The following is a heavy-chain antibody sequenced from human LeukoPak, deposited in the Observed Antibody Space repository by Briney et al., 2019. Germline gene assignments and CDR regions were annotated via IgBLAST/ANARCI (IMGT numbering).Heavy chain of an antibody. D-gene: IGHD6-19*01. CDR1: GGSISTRTYC. CDR2: IYYSGST. Sequence: SETLSLTCTVAGGSISTRTYCWGWIRQPPGKGLEWIGTIYYSGSTYYNPSLKSRVTISVDTSKNQFSLKLSSVTAADTAVYYCARSSSSGWGFRFDPWGQGTLVTVSS. CDR3: ARSSSSGWGFRFDP. V-gene: IGHV4-39*07. J-gene: IGHJ5*02.